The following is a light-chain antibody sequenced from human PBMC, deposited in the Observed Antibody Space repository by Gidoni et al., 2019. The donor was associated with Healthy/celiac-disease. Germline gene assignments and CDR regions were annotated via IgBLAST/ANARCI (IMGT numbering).Light chain of an antibody. Sequence: SYELTQPPSVSVSPGQTASITCSGDKLGDTYASWYQQKPGQSPVVIIYQDSKRPSGLPERISGSNSGNTATLTISGTQAMDEADYYCQAWDSSTGVVFGGGTKLTVL. V-gene: IGLV3-1*01. CDR2: QDS. CDR3: QAWDSSTGVV. J-gene: IGLJ2*01. CDR1: KLGDTY.